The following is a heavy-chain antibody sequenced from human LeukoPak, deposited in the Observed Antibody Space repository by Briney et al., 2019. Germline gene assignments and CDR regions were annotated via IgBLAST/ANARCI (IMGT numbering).Heavy chain of an antibody. CDR3: AKDGSSGSLFDY. Sequence: GGSLRLSCAASGFTFSGYGMSWVRQAPGKGLEWVSAISGSGGSTYYADSVKGRFTISRDNSKNTLYLQMNSLRAEDTAVYYCAKDGSSGSLFDYWGQGTLVTVSS. D-gene: IGHD6-19*01. CDR2: ISGSGGST. J-gene: IGHJ4*02. V-gene: IGHV3-23*01. CDR1: GFTFSGYG.